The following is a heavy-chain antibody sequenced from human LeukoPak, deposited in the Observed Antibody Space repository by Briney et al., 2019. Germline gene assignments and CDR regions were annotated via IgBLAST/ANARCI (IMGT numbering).Heavy chain of an antibody. V-gene: IGHV3-74*01. CDR1: GFTFSTYC. J-gene: IGHJ4*02. Sequence: PGGSLRLSCAASGFTFSTYCMHWVRQAPGKGPMWVSRICPDGTVTNYAESVKARFIISRDNARNTVYLQMNSLRVEDTAVYYCVRDFRSADYWGQGTLVTVSS. CDR2: ICPDGTVT. CDR3: VRDFRSADY.